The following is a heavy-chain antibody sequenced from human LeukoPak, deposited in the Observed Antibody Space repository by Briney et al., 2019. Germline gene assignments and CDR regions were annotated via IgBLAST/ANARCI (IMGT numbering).Heavy chain of an antibody. Sequence: ASVKVSCKASGYTFTSYGISWVRQAPGQGLEWMGWISAYNGNTNYAQKVQGRITMTTDTSTSTAYMEMRSLRSDDTAVYYCARSPGLRSSFDSRGQGTLVTVSS. J-gene: IGHJ4*02. D-gene: IGHD5/OR15-5a*01. CDR1: GYTFTSYG. CDR2: ISAYNGNT. V-gene: IGHV1-18*01. CDR3: ARSPGLRSSFDS.